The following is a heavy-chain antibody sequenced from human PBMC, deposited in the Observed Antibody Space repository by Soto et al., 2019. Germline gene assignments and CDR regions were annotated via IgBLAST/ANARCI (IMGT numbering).Heavy chain of an antibody. D-gene: IGHD3-22*01. Sequence: GASVKVSCKTSGYSFTNYAMHWVRQAPGQSLEGMGWINADNGNTKYSQKFQGRVTNTRDTSASTAYMELSSLRSEDTAVYYCARGAKYYYDSSGYYYIFHYWGQGTQVTVSS. CDR1: GYSFTNYA. J-gene: IGHJ4*02. CDR2: INADNGNT. CDR3: ARGAKYYYDSSGYYYIFHY. V-gene: IGHV1-3*01.